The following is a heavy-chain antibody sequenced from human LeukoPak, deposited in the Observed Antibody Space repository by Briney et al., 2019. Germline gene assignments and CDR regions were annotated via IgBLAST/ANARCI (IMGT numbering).Heavy chain of an antibody. D-gene: IGHD3-3*01. CDR2: IYYSGST. Sequence: PSETLSLTCTVSGGSISSYYWSWIRQPPGKGLEWIGYIYYSGSTNYNPSLKSRVTISVDTSESQFSLKLSSVTAADTAVYYCARINRYYDFWSGYSYGMDVWGQGTTVTVSS. CDR1: GGSISSYY. CDR3: ARINRYYDFWSGYSYGMDV. V-gene: IGHV4-59*01. J-gene: IGHJ6*02.